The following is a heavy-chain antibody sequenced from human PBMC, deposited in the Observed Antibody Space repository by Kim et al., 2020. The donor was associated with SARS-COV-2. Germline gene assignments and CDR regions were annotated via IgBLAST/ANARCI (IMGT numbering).Heavy chain of an antibody. J-gene: IGHJ4*02. Sequence: GGSLRLSCAASGFTFSDYYMSWIRQAPGKGLEWVSYISSSSSYTNYADSVKGRFTISRDNAKNSLYLQMNSLRAEDTAVYYCARGGFGYCSGGSCYRTDYWGQGTLVTVSS. D-gene: IGHD2-15*01. CDR1: GFTFSDYY. CDR3: ARGGFGYCSGGSCYRTDY. V-gene: IGHV3-11*06. CDR2: ISSSSSYT.